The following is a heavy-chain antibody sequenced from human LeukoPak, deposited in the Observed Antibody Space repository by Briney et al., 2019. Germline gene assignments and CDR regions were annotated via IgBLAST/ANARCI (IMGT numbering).Heavy chain of an antibody. CDR2: IHHSGST. CDR1: RGSFSGYY. CDR3: AREGDSSVYYDY. Sequence: SDTLSLTCAVYRGSFSGYYWSWIRQPPGRGREWIGEIHHSGSTNYNPSLKSRVTISVDTSKNQFSLKPSSVTAADTAVYYCAREGDSSVYYDYWGQGTLVTVSS. J-gene: IGHJ4*02. D-gene: IGHD3-22*01. V-gene: IGHV4-34*01.